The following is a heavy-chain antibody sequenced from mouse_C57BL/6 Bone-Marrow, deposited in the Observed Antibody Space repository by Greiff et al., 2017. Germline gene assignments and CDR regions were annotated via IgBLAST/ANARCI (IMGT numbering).Heavy chain of an antibody. J-gene: IGHJ2*01. Sequence: VQLQESGAELAKPGASVKLSCKASGYTFTSYWMHWVKQRPGQGLEWIGYINPSSGYTKYNQKFKDKDTLTADKSSSTAYMQLSSLTYEDSAVYYCARCYSYFDYWGQGTTLTVSS. D-gene: IGHD2-12*01. CDR2: INPSSGYT. CDR1: GYTFTSYW. V-gene: IGHV1-7*01. CDR3: ARCYSYFDY.